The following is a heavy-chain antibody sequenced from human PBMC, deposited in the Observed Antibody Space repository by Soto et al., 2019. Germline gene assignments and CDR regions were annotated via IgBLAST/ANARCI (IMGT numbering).Heavy chain of an antibody. V-gene: IGHV1-2*04. CDR2: INPNSGGT. J-gene: IGHJ6*02. Sequence: GASVKVSCKASGYTFTGYYMHWVRQAPGQGLEWMGWINPNSGGTNYAQKFQGWVTMTRDTSISTAYMELSRLRSDDTAVYYCARSDIVATTDYYYYGMDVWGQGTTVTVSS. CDR3: ARSDIVATTDYYYYGMDV. CDR1: GYTFTGYY. D-gene: IGHD5-12*01.